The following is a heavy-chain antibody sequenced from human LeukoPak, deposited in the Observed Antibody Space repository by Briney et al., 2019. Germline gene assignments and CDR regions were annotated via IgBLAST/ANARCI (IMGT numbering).Heavy chain of an antibody. Sequence: GASAKLSCKVSGYTLTELSMHWVRQAPGKGLEWMGGFDPEDGETIYAQKFQGRVTMTEDTSTDTAYMELSSLRSEDTAVYYCATGGAAAGLNWFDPWGQGTLVTVSS. J-gene: IGHJ5*02. CDR2: FDPEDGET. CDR1: GYTLTELS. D-gene: IGHD6-13*01. V-gene: IGHV1-24*01. CDR3: ATGGAAAGLNWFDP.